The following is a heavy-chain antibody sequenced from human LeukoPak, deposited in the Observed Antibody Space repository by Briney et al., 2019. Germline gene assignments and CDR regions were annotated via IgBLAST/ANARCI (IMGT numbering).Heavy chain of an antibody. CDR1: GFTFSSYG. CDR2: IRYDGSNK. CDR3: AREKWERYAFDI. J-gene: IGHJ3*02. Sequence: GGSLRLSCAASGFTFSSYGMHWVRQAPGKGLEWVAFIRYDGSNKYYADSVKGRFTISRDNSKNTLYLQMNSLRAEDTAVYYCAREKWERYAFDIWGQGTMVTVSS. D-gene: IGHD1-26*01. V-gene: IGHV3-30*02.